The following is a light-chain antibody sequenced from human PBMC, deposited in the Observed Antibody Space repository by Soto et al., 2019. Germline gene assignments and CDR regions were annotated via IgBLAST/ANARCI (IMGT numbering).Light chain of an antibody. CDR2: ANT. J-gene: IGLJ1*01. CDR1: SSNIGDNY. V-gene: IGLV1-51*01. Sequence: QSVLTQPPSVSAAPGQKVTISCSGSSSNIGDNYVSWYQHVPGTAPKLLIHANTRRPSGITDRFSASKSGTSATLDITGLQTGDEADYYCGTWDSSLSAGVFGPGTKLTVL. CDR3: GTWDSSLSAGV.